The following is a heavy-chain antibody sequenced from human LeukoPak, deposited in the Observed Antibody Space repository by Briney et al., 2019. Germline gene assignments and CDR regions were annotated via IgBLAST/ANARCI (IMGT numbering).Heavy chain of an antibody. CDR1: GGSFSGYY. D-gene: IGHD3-10*01. Sequence: KPSETLSLTCAVYGGSFSGYYWSWIRQPPGKGLEWIGYIYYSGSTNYNPSLKSRVTISVDTSKNQFSLKLSSVTAADTAVYYCARVSYSLFDPWGQGTLVTVSS. V-gene: IGHV4-59*01. J-gene: IGHJ5*02. CDR2: IYYSGST. CDR3: ARVSYSLFDP.